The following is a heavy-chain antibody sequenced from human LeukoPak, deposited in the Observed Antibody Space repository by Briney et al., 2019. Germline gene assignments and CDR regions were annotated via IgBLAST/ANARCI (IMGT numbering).Heavy chain of an antibody. CDR2: ISTNGDST. CDR3: ASRAVAAIYYYYGMDV. Sequence: PGGSLRLSCAASGFTFSTYAMHWVRQAPGKGLEYVSAISTNGDSTYYADAVKGRFTISRDNSKNTLFLQMGSLRAEDTAVYYCASRAVAAIYYYYGMDVWGQGTTVTVSS. J-gene: IGHJ6*02. CDR1: GFTFSTYA. V-gene: IGHV3-64*02. D-gene: IGHD6-19*01.